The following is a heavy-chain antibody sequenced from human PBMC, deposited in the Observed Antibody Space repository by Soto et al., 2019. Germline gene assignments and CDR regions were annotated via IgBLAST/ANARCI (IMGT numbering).Heavy chain of an antibody. CDR1: GGSFSSISNHY. Sequence: PSETLSLTCTFSGGSFSSISNHYCSWIRQPPGKGLEWIGYISYSGSTSYNPSLKSRLIISVDTSQNQVSLKLSSVTAADTAVYYCASMRLSIAVAAPGNWFDPWGQGTLVTVSS. CDR2: ISYSGST. D-gene: IGHD6-19*01. J-gene: IGHJ5*02. V-gene: IGHV4-59*08. CDR3: ASMRLSIAVAAPGNWFDP.